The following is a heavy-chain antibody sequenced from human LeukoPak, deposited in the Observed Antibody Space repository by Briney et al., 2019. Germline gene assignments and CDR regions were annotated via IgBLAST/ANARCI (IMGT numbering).Heavy chain of an antibody. CDR3: ARDGTYGDYLDY. Sequence: PGGSLRLSCAASGFTFSSYSMNWVRQAPGKGLEWVSSISSSSSYIYYADSVKGRFTISRDNAKNSLYLQMNSLRAEDTAMYYCARDGTYGDYLDYWGQGTLVTVSS. V-gene: IGHV3-21*01. CDR2: ISSSSSYI. D-gene: IGHD4-17*01. J-gene: IGHJ4*02. CDR1: GFTFSSYS.